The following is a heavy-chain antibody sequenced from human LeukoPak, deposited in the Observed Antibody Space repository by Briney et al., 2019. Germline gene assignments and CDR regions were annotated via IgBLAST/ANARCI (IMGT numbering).Heavy chain of an antibody. D-gene: IGHD1-26*01. CDR3: ARGKSGSYGTKGY. V-gene: IGHV3-21*01. CDR1: GFTFSSYS. CDR2: ISSSSSYI. J-gene: IGHJ4*02. Sequence: GGSLRLSCAASGFTFSSYSMNWVRQAPGKGLEWVSSISSSSSYIYYADSVKGRFTISRDNAKNSLYLQMSSLRVEDTAVYYCARGKSGSYGTKGYWGQGTLVTASS.